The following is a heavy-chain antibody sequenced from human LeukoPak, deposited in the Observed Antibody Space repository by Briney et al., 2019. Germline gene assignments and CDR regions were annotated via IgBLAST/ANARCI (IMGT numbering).Heavy chain of an antibody. J-gene: IGHJ4*02. CDR1: GFTFSSYA. Sequence: GGSLRLSCAASGFTFSSYAMSWVRQAPGKGLEWASAISGSGGSTYYADSVKGRFTISRDNSKNTLYLQMNSLRAEDTAVYYCAKGPGYSGYGDYWGQGTLVTVSS. V-gene: IGHV3-23*01. D-gene: IGHD5-12*01. CDR3: AKGPGYSGYGDY. CDR2: ISGSGGST.